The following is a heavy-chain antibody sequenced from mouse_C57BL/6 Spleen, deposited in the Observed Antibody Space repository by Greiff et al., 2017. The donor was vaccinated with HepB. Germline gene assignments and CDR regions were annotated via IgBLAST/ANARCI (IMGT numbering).Heavy chain of an antibody. D-gene: IGHD1-1*01. V-gene: IGHV1-82*01. CDR1: GYAFSSSW. Sequence: VQLQQSGPELVKPGASVKISCKASGYAFSSSWMNWVKQRPGKGLEWIGRIYPGDGDTNYNGKFKGKATLTADKSSSTAYMQLSSLTSEDSAVYFCARWDTTVVAQGWGQGTTLTVSS. CDR3: ARWDTTVVAQG. CDR2: IYPGDGDT. J-gene: IGHJ2*01.